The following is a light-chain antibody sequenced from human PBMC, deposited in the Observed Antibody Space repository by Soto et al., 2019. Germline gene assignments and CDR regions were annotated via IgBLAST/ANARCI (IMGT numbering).Light chain of an antibody. CDR2: SNN. CDR3: AAWDASLGGFYV. V-gene: IGLV1-44*01. Sequence: QSVLTQPPSASGTPGQRVTISCSGSRSSIGSNTVNWYQHLPGTAPKLLIYSNNHRPSGVPDRFSASKAGASASLAISGLQSEDEGDYYCAAWDASLGGFYVFVSGTKLTVL. CDR1: RSSIGSNT. J-gene: IGLJ1*01.